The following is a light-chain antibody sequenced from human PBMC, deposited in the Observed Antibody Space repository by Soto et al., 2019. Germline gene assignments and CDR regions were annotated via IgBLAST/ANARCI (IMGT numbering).Light chain of an antibody. J-gene: IGLJ1*01. Sequence: QSALTQPRSVSGSPGQSVTISCTGTSSDVGGYNYVSWYQQYSGKAPKLMIYDVTNRPSGVPDRFSGSKSGNTASLSISGLQAEDEADYYCCSYRGTYIGYVFGSETKLTVL. CDR1: SSDVGGYNY. V-gene: IGLV2-11*01. CDR2: DVT. CDR3: CSYRGTYIGYV.